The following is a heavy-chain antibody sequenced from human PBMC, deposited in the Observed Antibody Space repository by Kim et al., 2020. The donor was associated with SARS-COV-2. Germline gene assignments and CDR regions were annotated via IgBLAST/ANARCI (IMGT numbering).Heavy chain of an antibody. Sequence: SETLSLTCAVYGGSFSGYYWSWIRQPPGKGLEWIGEINHSGSTNYNPSLKSRVTISVDTSKNQSSLKLSSVTAADTAVYYCARVPKVTMVRGAPRPGYY. V-gene: IGHV4-34*01. J-gene: IGHJ6*01. CDR3: ARVPKVTMVRGAPRPGYY. D-gene: IGHD3-10*01. CDR2: INHSGST. CDR1: GGSFSGYY.